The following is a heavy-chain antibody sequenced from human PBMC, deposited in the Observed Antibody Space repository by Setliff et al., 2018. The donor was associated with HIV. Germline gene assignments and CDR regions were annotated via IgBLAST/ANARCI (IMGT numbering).Heavy chain of an antibody. CDR3: ARGLVGATERYFFDS. V-gene: IGHV4-34*01. CDR2: INHSGST. J-gene: IGHJ4*02. CDR1: GGSFSGYF. D-gene: IGHD1-26*01. Sequence: KTSETLSLTCAVYGGSFSGYFWSWIRQPPGKGLERIGKINHSGSTTYNPSLKSRITMSVDTSKNQFSLKLSSVTAADTAVYYCARGLVGATERYFFDSWGQGTLVTVSS.